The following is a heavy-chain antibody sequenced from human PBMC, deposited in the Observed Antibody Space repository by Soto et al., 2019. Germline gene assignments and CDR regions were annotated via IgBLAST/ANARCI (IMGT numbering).Heavy chain of an antibody. J-gene: IGHJ4*02. Sequence: EVQLLESGGGLVQPGGSLRLSCAASGFTFSSYAMSWDRQAPGKGLEWVSAISGSGGSTYYADSVKGRFTISRDNSKNTLYLQMNSLRAEDTAVYYCAKAHSSGIYFDYWGQGTLVTVSS. CDR1: GFTFSSYA. D-gene: IGHD6-19*01. V-gene: IGHV3-23*01. CDR2: ISGSGGST. CDR3: AKAHSSGIYFDY.